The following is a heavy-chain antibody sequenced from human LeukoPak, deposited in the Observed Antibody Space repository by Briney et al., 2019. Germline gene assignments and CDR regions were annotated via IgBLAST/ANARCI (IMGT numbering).Heavy chain of an antibody. D-gene: IGHD2-21*02. CDR2: IRHDGSKE. J-gene: IGHJ6*03. Sequence: PGGSLRLSCEASGFTFSNYGMHWVRQAPGKGLEWAAFIRHDGSKEFYADSVKGRFTISRDSSKNTLYLQTNSLRAEDSAVYYCAKSVIRTAFQGTYYMDVWGKGTTVLVSS. CDR3: AKSVIRTAFQGTYYMDV. V-gene: IGHV3-30*02. CDR1: GFTFSNYG.